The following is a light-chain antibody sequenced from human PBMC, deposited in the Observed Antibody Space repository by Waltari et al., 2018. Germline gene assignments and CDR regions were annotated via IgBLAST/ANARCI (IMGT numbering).Light chain of an antibody. CDR1: QSISSW. V-gene: IGKV1-5*03. CDR3: QQYNSPLYT. CDR2: KAS. Sequence: DIQMTQSPSTLSASVGDRVTITCRASQSISSWLAWYQRKPGKAPKLLIYKASSLESGVPSRFSGSGSGTEFTLTISSLQPDDFATYYCQQYNSPLYTFGQGTKLEIK. J-gene: IGKJ2*01.